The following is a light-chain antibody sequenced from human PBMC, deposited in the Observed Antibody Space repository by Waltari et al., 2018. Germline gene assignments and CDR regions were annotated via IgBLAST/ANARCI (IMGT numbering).Light chain of an antibody. V-gene: IGLV4-69*01. J-gene: IGLJ3*02. Sequence: SASLGASVKLTCTLSSGHSSNIIAWHQQQPEKGPRYLMKVNSDGSHSKGDEIPDRFSGSSSGAERYLTISSLQSEDEADYYCQTGGHGTWVFGGGTKLTVL. CDR2: VNSDGSH. CDR3: QTGGHGTWV. CDR1: SGHSSNI.